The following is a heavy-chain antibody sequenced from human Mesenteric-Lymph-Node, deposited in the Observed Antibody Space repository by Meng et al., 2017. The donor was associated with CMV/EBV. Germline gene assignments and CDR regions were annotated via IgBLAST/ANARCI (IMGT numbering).Heavy chain of an antibody. Sequence: CSCSGFSLSPPGGGVAWIRQPPGKALEWLAVIYWDDDKRYIPSLKSRLTITKDTSKNQVVFTMTNMDPMDTATYYCAHRGGGTVSAYWGQGTLVTVSS. CDR2: IYWDDDK. V-gene: IGHV2-5*02. J-gene: IGHJ4*02. CDR1: GFSLSPPGGG. CDR3: AHRGGGTVSAY. D-gene: IGHD1/OR15-1a*01.